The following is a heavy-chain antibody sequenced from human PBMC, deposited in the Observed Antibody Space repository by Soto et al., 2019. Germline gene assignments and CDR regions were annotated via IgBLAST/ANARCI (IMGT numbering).Heavy chain of an antibody. V-gene: IGHV1-69*08. CDR1: GGTFSSYT. CDR3: ARVLPVMWQQLVSSSYWYFDL. Sequence: QVQLVQSGAEVKKPGSSVKVSCKASGGTFSSYTISWVRQAPGQGLEWMGRIIPILGKANYAQKFQGRVTLPPDKSTSTAYLELSSLRSEDTAVYYCARVLPVMWQQLVSSSYWYFDLWGRGTLVTVSS. J-gene: IGHJ2*01. D-gene: IGHD6-13*01. CDR2: IIPILGKA.